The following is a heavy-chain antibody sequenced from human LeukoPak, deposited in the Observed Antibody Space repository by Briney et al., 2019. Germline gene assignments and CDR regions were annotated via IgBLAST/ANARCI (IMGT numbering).Heavy chain of an antibody. D-gene: IGHD4-11*01. CDR1: GDSISSYY. J-gene: IGHJ6*03. CDR2: IYYSGST. Sequence: SETLSLTCTVSGDSISSYYWSWLRQPPGKGLEWIGYIYYSGSTNYNPSLKSRVTISVDTSKNQFSLKLSSVTAADTAVYYCARDTYSLMDVWGKGTTVTVSS. CDR3: ARDTYSLMDV. V-gene: IGHV4-59*01.